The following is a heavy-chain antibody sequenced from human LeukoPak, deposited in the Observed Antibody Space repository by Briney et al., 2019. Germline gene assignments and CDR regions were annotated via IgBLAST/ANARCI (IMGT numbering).Heavy chain of an antibody. V-gene: IGHV3-23*01. CDR2: ISGSGGST. J-gene: IGHJ6*02. CDR1: GFTFSSYA. D-gene: IGHD3-22*01. CDR3: ANYDMYYYDSSGYYPYYYYGMDV. Sequence: GGSLRLSCAASGFTFSSYAMSWVRQAPGKGLEWVSAISGSGGSTYYADSVKGRFTISRDNSKNRLYLQMNSLRAEDTAVYYCANYDMYYYDSSGYYPYYYYGMDVWGQGTTVTVSS.